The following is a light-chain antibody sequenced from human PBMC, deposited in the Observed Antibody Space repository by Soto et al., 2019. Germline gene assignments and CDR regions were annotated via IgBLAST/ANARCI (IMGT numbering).Light chain of an antibody. J-gene: IGKJ1*01. CDR1: QSVSSSY. Sequence: EIVLTQSPGTLSLSPGERATLSCRASQSVSSSYLAWYQQKPGQAPRLLIYGASSRATGIPDRFSGSGSGTDFTLTISRLEPEDFAVYYCQQYGGGFGQGTKVDIK. CDR2: GAS. V-gene: IGKV3-20*01. CDR3: QQYGGG.